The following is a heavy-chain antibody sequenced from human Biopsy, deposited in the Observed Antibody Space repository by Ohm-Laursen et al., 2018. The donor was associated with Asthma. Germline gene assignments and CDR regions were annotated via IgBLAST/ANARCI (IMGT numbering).Heavy chain of an antibody. CDR3: ARCQVGYSSGWSLLLKKIYYSGMDV. CDR2: ISPIFGSS. D-gene: IGHD6-19*01. J-gene: IGHJ6*02. V-gene: IGHV1-69*01. Sequence: SSVKVSCKASGGMFGNYAISWVRQAPGLGLEWMGGISPIFGSSNYAQKFQGRVTITADESTSTAYMEVTSLRSEGTAIYYCARCQVGYSSGWSLLLKKIYYSGMDVWGQGTAVTVSS. CDR1: GGMFGNYA.